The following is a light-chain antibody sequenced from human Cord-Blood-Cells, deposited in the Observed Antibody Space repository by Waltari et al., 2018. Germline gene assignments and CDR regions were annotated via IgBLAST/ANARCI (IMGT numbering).Light chain of an antibody. CDR1: QSISSY. CDR3: QQSYSTPRT. V-gene: IGKV1-39*01. Sequence: DIQMTQSSSSLSASVGDRVTITCRASQSISSYFNWYQQKPGKAPKPLIYAASSLQSGVPSRFSGSGSGTDFTLTISSLQPEDFATYYCQQSYSTPRTFGQGTKVEIK. J-gene: IGKJ1*01. CDR2: AAS.